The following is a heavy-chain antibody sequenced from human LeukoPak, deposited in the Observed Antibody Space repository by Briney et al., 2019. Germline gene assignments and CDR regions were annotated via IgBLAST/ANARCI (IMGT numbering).Heavy chain of an antibody. CDR3: AREGSRRLYMDV. J-gene: IGHJ6*03. CDR1: GGSISTGNW. V-gene: IGHV4-4*02. D-gene: IGHD6-25*01. CDR2: IYHSGSS. Sequence: MTSGTLSLTCAVSGGSISTGNWWSWVRQSPDKGLEWIGEIYHSGSSNYNPSLKSRVTMSIDNSKHHFSLSLTSVTAADTAVYYCAREGSRRLYMDVWGRGTTVTVSS.